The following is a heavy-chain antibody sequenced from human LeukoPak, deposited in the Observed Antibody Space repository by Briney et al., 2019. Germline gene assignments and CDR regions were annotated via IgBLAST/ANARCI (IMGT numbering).Heavy chain of an antibody. CDR1: GYTFTSYY. CDR2: INPSGGST. D-gene: IGHD3-10*01. CDR3: AGSSIAGSSNIGAYYYYYGMDV. J-gene: IGHJ6*02. V-gene: IGHV1-46*01. Sequence: ASVKVSCKASGYTFTSYYMHWVRQAPGQGLEWMGIINPSGGSTSYAQKFQGRVTMTRDTSTSTVYMELSSLRSEDTAVYYCAGSSIAGSSNIGAYYYYYGMDVWGQGTTVTVSS.